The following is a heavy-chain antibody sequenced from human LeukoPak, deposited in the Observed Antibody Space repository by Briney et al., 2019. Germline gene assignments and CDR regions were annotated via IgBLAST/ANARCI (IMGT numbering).Heavy chain of an antibody. Sequence: GGSLRLSCAASGFTFSSYAMSWVRQAPGKGLEWVSAISGSGGSTYYADSVKGRFTISRDNSKNTLYLQMNSLRAEDTAVYYCARDAGLSDYGDYFDAFDIWGQGTMVTVSS. CDR2: ISGSGGST. J-gene: IGHJ3*02. CDR3: ARDAGLSDYGDYFDAFDI. V-gene: IGHV3-23*01. D-gene: IGHD4-17*01. CDR1: GFTFSSYA.